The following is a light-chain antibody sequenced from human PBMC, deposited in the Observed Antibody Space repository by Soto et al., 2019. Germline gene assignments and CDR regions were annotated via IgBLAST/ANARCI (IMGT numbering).Light chain of an antibody. Sequence: QSLLTQPRSVSGSPGQSFTISCPGTSIDVGCYNYVSWYQQHPGKAPKLMIYDVSKRPSGVPDRFSGSKSGNTASLTISGLQAEDEADYYCCSYAGSYTLYVFGTGTKVTGL. V-gene: IGLV2-11*01. CDR2: DVS. J-gene: IGLJ1*01. CDR3: CSYAGSYTLYV. CDR1: SIDVGCYNY.